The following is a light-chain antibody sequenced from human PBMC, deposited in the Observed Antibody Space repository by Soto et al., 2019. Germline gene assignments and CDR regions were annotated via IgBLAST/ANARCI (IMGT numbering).Light chain of an antibody. Sequence: DIQMTQSPSTLSASVGDRVTITCRASQSITDWLAWYQQKPGKAPKFLIYKASNLEGGVPSRFSGSGSGTEFTLTISSVQPDDFATYYCQQYDNLPLSFGGGTKVEIK. CDR2: KAS. CDR1: QSITDW. CDR3: QQYDNLPLS. V-gene: IGKV1-5*03. J-gene: IGKJ4*01.